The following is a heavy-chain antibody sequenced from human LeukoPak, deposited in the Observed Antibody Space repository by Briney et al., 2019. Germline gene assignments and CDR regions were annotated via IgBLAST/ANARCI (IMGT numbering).Heavy chain of an antibody. CDR2: IWYDGSNK. CDR3: ARDLFIAAAGTAYYYYGMDV. D-gene: IGHD6-13*01. Sequence: PGGSLRLSCAASGFTFSSYGMHWVRQAPGKGLEWVAVIWYDGSNKYYADSVKGRFTISRDNSKNTLYLQMNSLRAEDTAVYYCARDLFIAAAGTAYYYYGMDVWGQGTTVTVSS. V-gene: IGHV3-33*01. CDR1: GFTFSSYG. J-gene: IGHJ6*02.